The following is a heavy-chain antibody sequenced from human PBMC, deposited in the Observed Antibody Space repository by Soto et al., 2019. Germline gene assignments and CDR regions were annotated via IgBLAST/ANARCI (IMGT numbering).Heavy chain of an antibody. CDR3: ARHNGPLYVGYYYDMDV. CDR2: IYYSGYT. Sequence: SETLSLTCTVSGGSISSSSYYRGWIRQPPGKRLEWIGSIYYSGYTYYNPSLKSRVTISVDTSKNQFSLKLSSVTAADTAVYYCARHNGPLYVGYYYDMDVWGQGTTVTVSS. V-gene: IGHV4-39*01. CDR1: GGSISSSSYY. J-gene: IGHJ6*02. D-gene: IGHD3-16*01.